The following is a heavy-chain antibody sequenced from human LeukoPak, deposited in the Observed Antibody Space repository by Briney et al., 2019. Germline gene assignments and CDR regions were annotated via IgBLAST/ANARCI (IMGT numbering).Heavy chain of an antibody. V-gene: IGHV3-23*01. D-gene: IGHD3-10*01. CDR2: IGGRDGST. J-gene: IGHJ4*02. Sequence: GGSLRLSCAASGFTFSSYSMSWVRQAPGKGLEWVSAIGGRDGSTYYADSVKGRFTISRDNSKNTLYVQMNSLRAEDTAVYYCAKGHYYGSGSLDYWGQGTLVTVSS. CDR3: AKGHYYGSGSLDY. CDR1: GFTFSSYS.